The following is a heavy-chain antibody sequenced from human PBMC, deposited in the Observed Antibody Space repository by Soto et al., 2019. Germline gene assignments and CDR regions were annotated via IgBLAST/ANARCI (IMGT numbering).Heavy chain of an antibody. CDR2: ISAYNGNT. J-gene: IGHJ5*02. D-gene: IGHD3-3*01. V-gene: IGHV1-18*01. CDR3: ARASSTIFGVVNPFDP. Sequence: ASVKVSCKASGYTFTSYGISWVRQAPGQGLEWMGWISAYNGNTNYAQKLQGRVTMTTDTSTSTAYMELRSLRSDDTAVYYCARASSTIFGVVNPFDPWGQGTLVTVSS. CDR1: GYTFTSYG.